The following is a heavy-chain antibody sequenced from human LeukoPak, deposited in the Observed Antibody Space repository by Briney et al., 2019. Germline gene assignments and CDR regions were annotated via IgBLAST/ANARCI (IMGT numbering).Heavy chain of an antibody. V-gene: IGHV3-53*01. J-gene: IGHJ4*02. D-gene: IGHD3-22*01. CDR1: GFTVSSNY. CDR3: ARDADYYDSSGYYFDY. Sequence: PGGSLRLSCAASGFTVSSNYMSWVRQAPGKGLEWVSVIYSGGSTYYADSVKGRFTISRDNSKNTLYLQMNSLRAEDTAVYYCARDADYYDSSGYYFDYWGPGTLVTVSS. CDR2: IYSGGST.